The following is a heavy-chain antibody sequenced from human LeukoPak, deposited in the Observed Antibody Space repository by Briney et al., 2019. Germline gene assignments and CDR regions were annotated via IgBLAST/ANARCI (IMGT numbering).Heavy chain of an antibody. Sequence: GGSLRLSCAASGFTFSNYWMHWVRQVPGKGLVWVSHINSEGRIINYADSVKGRFTISRDNAKNTLYLQMNSLRVEDTAVYYCARGRGWYFDLWGRGTLVTVSS. CDR2: INSEGRII. D-gene: IGHD3-10*01. J-gene: IGHJ2*01. V-gene: IGHV3-74*01. CDR1: GFTFSNYW. CDR3: ARGRGWYFDL.